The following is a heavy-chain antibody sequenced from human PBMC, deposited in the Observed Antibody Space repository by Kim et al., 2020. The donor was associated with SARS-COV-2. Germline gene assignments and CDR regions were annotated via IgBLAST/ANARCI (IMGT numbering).Heavy chain of an antibody. CDR2: IHYSGTT. Sequence: SETLSLTCIVSGGSISSSTYYWGWIRQPPGKGLEWIGSIHYSGTTYYNPSLKSRVTISVDTSKNQFTLNLSAVTAADTAVYYCAKGQGKAAVGTGSWGQGTLVTVSS. CDR3: AKGQGKAAVGTGS. CDR1: GGSISSSTYY. D-gene: IGHD6-13*01. J-gene: IGHJ5*02. V-gene: IGHV4-39*01.